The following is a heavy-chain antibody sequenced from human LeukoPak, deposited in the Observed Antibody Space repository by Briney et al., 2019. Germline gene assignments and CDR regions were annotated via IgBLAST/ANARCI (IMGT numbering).Heavy chain of an antibody. CDR1: GYTFTGYY. V-gene: IGHV1-2*02. CDR3: ARGGPGGFDILTGYYWSYFDY. J-gene: IGHJ4*02. Sequence: SVTVSCMASGYTFTGYYVHWVRQAPGQGLEWMGWINPNRGGTNYAQKIQGRVTMTRHTSISTAYMELSRLRSDDTAVYYCARGGPGGFDILTGYYWSYFDYGGQGTLVTVSA. D-gene: IGHD3-9*01. CDR2: INPNRGGT.